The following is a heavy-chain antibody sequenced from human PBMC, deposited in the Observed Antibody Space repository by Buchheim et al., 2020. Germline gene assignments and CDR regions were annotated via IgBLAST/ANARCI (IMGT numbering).Heavy chain of an antibody. CDR3: AKEEVPNDY. CDR1: GFTFSNAA. Sequence: EVQLLQSGGGLVQPGGSLRLSCAVSGFTFSNAAMSWVRQAPGKGLEYVSGISISGDRTYYTDSVRGRFTISRDNSKNTVYLQMSSLTTEDTAIYYCAKEEVPNDYWGQGTL. J-gene: IGHJ4*02. V-gene: IGHV3-23*01. CDR2: ISISGDRT.